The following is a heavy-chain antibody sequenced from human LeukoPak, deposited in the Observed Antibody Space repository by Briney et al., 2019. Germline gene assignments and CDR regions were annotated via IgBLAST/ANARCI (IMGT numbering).Heavy chain of an antibody. D-gene: IGHD1-14*01. J-gene: IGHJ4*02. V-gene: IGHV3-33*03. CDR2: IAYDGRRA. CDR1: GFTFGGYG. Sequence: PGRFLRPSCAGSGFTFGGYGMHWFRQTPGKGLEWVAVIAYDGRRAFYADSVKGRFTISRDNSKNTMSVQMDDLRAEDTAVYYCTKYNNDHFDYWGQGTLVTVSS. CDR3: TKYNNDHFDY.